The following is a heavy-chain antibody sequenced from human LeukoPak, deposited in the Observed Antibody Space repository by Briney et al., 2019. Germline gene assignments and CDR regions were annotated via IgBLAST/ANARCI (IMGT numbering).Heavy chain of an antibody. CDR1: GESIISSYF. Sequence: PSETLSLTCTVSGESIISSYFWSWIRQPAGKGLEWIGRIYNTGSTDFNPSLKSRVTMSVDTSKNQFSLKLSSVTAADMAVYYCAKYASGSLVVWGQGTLVTVSS. CDR3: AKYASGSLVV. V-gene: IGHV4-4*07. D-gene: IGHD3-10*01. CDR2: IYNTGST. J-gene: IGHJ4*02.